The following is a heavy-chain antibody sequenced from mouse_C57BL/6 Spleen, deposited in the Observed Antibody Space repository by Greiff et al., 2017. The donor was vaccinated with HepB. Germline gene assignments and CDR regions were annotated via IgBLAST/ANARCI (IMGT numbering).Heavy chain of an antibody. Sequence: QVQLQQSGAELVRPGASVKLSCKASGYTFTSYCMDWVKQRPGQGLEWIGNIYPSDSETHYNQKFKDKATLTVDNSSSTAYMQLSSLTSEDSAVYYCARSELGLFAYWGQGTLVTVSA. CDR3: ARSELGLFAY. CDR2: IYPSDSET. J-gene: IGHJ3*01. CDR1: GYTFTSYC. V-gene: IGHV1-61*01. D-gene: IGHD4-1*01.